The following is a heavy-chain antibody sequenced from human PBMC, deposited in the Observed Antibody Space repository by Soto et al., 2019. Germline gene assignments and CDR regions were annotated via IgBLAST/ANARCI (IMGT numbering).Heavy chain of an antibody. J-gene: IGHJ6*02. CDR1: GYTFTGYY. V-gene: IGHV1-2*04. CDR2: INPNSGGT. D-gene: IGHD2-8*01. Sequence: GASVKVSCKASGYTFTGYYMHWVRQAPGQGLEWMGWINPNSGGTNYAQKFQGWVTMTRDTSISTAYMELSRLRSDDTAVYYCARSPGGYCTNGVCYSHFEDYYFGKDVWGQGTTVTVSS. CDR3: ARSPGGYCTNGVCYSHFEDYYFGKDV.